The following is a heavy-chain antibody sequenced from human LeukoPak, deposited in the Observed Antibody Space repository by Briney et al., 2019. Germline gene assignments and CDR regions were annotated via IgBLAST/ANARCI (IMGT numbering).Heavy chain of an antibody. CDR2: ISGSGGST. D-gene: IGHD3-10*01. J-gene: IGHJ4*02. V-gene: IGHV3-23*01. CDR3: AKDPYYYGPGSYYNTDLNYFDY. CDR1: GFTFSSYA. Sequence: PGGSLRLSCAASGFTFSSYAMSWVRQAPGKGLEWVSAISGSGGSTYYADSVKGRFTISRDNSKNTLYLQMNSLRAEDTAVYYCAKDPYYYGPGSYYNTDLNYFDYWGQGTLVTVSS.